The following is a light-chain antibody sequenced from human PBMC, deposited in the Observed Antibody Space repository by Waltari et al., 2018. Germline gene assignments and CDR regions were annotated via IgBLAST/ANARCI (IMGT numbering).Light chain of an antibody. CDR2: LNSDGSH. CDR3: QTWDTGIQV. CDR1: SWHSTYA. V-gene: IGLV4-69*01. J-gene: IGLJ3*02. Sequence: QLVLTQSPSASASLGASVKLTCTLSSWHSTYAIAWHQQQPEKGPRYLMKLNSDGSHTKGDGIPDRFSGSSSGAERYLTISSLQSEDEADYYCQTWDTGIQVFGGGTKLTVL.